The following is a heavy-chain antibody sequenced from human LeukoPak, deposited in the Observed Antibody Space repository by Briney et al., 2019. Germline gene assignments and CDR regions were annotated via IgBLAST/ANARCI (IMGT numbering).Heavy chain of an antibody. CDR3: ATIPDTFDWLLSEFQH. CDR1: GYTLTELP. D-gene: IGHD3-9*01. J-gene: IGHJ1*01. V-gene: IGHV1-24*01. CDR2: FDPEDGET. Sequence: ASVKVSCKVSGYTLTELPMHWVRQAPGKGLEWMGGFDPEDGETIYAQKFQGRVTMTEDTSTDTAYMELSSLRSEDTAVYYCATIPDTFDWLLSEFQHWGQGTLVTVSS.